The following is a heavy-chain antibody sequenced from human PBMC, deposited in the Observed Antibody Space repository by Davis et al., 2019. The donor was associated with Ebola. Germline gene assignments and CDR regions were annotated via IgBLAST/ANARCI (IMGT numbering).Heavy chain of an antibody. Sequence: ASVKVSCKASGYTFTSYYMHWVRQAPGQGLEWMGLINPSGGSTSYAQKFQGRVTMTRDTSTSTVYMELSSLRSDDTAVYYCARDPLFALMVYGDYYYYGMDVWGQGTTVTVSS. V-gene: IGHV1-46*01. J-gene: IGHJ6*02. D-gene: IGHD2-8*01. CDR3: ARDPLFALMVYGDYYYYGMDV. CDR1: GYTFTSYY. CDR2: INPSGGST.